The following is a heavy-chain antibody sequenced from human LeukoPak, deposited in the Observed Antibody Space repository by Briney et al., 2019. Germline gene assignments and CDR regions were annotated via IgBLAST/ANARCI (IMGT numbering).Heavy chain of an antibody. J-gene: IGHJ6*03. Sequence: SETLSLTCTVSGGSISSYYWSWIRQPPGKGLEWIGYIYYSGSTNYNPPLKSRVTISVDTSKNQFSLKLSSVTAADTAVYYCARDSGNYYMDVWGKGTTVTISS. D-gene: IGHD1-1*01. CDR2: IYYSGST. V-gene: IGHV4-59*01. CDR3: ARDSGNYYMDV. CDR1: GGSISSYY.